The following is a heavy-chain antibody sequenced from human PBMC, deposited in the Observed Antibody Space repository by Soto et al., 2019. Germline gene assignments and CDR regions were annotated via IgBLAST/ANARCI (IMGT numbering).Heavy chain of an antibody. CDR1: GYTFTSYG. V-gene: IGHV1-18*01. D-gene: IGHD3-10*01. Sequence: ASVKVSCKASGYTFTSYGISWVRQAPGQGLEWMGWISAYNGNTNYAQKLQGRVTMTTDTSTSTAYMELRSLRSDDTAVYYCAREELMVYCSGSRNWFDPWGQGTLVTVSS. J-gene: IGHJ5*02. CDR3: AREELMVYCSGSRNWFDP. CDR2: ISAYNGNT.